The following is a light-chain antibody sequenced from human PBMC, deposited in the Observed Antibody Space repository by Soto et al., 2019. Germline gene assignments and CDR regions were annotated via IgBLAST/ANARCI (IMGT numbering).Light chain of an antibody. CDR3: YSCSRSSGTRYV. V-gene: IGLV2-14*03. Sequence: QSVLTQPASVSGSPGQSITISCTGTSSDVGAYNYVSWYQQHPGQAPKLMIYDVSNRPSGVSDRSSGSKSGNTASLTISGRQAEDEADYYCYSCSRSSGTRYVFGTGTKVTVL. J-gene: IGLJ1*01. CDR2: DVS. CDR1: SSDVGAYNY.